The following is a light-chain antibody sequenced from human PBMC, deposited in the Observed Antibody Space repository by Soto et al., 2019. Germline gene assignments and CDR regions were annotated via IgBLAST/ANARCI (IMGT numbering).Light chain of an antibody. J-gene: IGLJ1*01. CDR3: SSYTSTSTPYV. V-gene: IGLV2-14*03. Sequence: QSALTQPASVSGSPGQSITISCTGTSSDVGGFNSVSWYQQHPGKAPKLMIYDVSNRPSGVSNRFSGSKSDNTASLTISGLQAEDEASSYCSSYTSTSTPYVFGIGTKLTVL. CDR1: SSDVGGFNS. CDR2: DVS.